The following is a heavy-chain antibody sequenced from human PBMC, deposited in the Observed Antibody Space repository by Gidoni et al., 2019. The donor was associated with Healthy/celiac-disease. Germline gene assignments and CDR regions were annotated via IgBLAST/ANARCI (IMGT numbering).Heavy chain of an antibody. V-gene: IGHV3-48*02. D-gene: IGHD2-15*01. CDR1: GFTFSSYS. CDR2: ISSSSSNI. J-gene: IGHJ6*03. Sequence: EVQLVESGGGLVQPGGSLRLSCAASGFTFSSYSLNWVRQAPGKGLEWVSYISSSSSNIYYADSVKGRFTISRDNAKNSLYLQMNSLRDEDTAVYYCARARPHCSGGSCYYYMDVWGKGTTVTVSS. CDR3: ARARPHCSGGSCYYYMDV.